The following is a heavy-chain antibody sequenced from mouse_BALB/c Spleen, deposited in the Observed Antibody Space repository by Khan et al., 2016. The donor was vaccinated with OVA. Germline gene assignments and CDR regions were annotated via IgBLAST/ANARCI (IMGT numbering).Heavy chain of an antibody. CDR2: INPSTGYS. D-gene: IGHD1-1*01. V-gene: IGHV1-7*01. Sequence: QVQLQPSGAELAKPGASVKMSCKASGYPFTSYWMHWVKQRPGQGLEWIGYINPSTGYSEYNQKFKDKATLTADKSSSTAYMQLSSLTSDDSSVYYFANHVSSSAWFAYWGQGTLVTVSA. CDR3: ANHVSSSAWFAY. J-gene: IGHJ3*01. CDR1: GYPFTSYW.